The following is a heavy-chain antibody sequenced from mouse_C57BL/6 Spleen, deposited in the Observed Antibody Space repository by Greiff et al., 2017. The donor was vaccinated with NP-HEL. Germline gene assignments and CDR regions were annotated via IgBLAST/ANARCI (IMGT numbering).Heavy chain of an antibody. CDR1: GYAFSSYW. J-gene: IGHJ4*01. V-gene: IGHV1-80*01. CDR2: IYPGDGDT. Sequence: VKLQESGAELVKPGASVKISCKASGYAFSSYWMNWVKQRPGKGLEWIGQIYPGDGDTNYNGKFKGKATLTADKSSSTAYMQLSSRTSEDSAVYFCARLREMDYWGQGTSVTVSS. CDR3: ARLREMDY.